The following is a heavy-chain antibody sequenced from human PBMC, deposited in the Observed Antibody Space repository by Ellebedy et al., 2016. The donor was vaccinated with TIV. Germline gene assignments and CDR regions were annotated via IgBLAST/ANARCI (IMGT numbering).Heavy chain of an antibody. D-gene: IGHD5-18*01. V-gene: IGHV3-48*04. J-gene: IGHJ1*01. CDR2: ISSTSSTI. CDR3: ARGVDTALVEHFQH. CDR1: GFTFSTYT. Sequence: PGGSLRLSCAASGFTFSTYTMNWVRQAPGKGLEWVAYISSTSSTIYYADSVRGRFAISRDNAKNSLYLHMNSLRAEDTALYYCARGVDTALVEHFQHWGQGTLVTVSS.